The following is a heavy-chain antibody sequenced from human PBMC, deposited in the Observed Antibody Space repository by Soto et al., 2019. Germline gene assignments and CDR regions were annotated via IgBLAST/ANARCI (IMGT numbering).Heavy chain of an antibody. CDR2: ISYDGSNK. V-gene: IGHV3-30*18. Sequence: PAGSLRLCISACIFPFSSSGMHWALKAPGKGLEWVAVISYDGSNKYYADSVKGRFTISRDNSKNTLYLQMNSLRAEDTAVYYCAKDLSSGCSTDVSLGWVSAPGFEFWGQGTLVTVSS. CDR1: IFPFSSSG. CDR3: AKDLSSGCSTDVSLGWVSAPGFEF. D-gene: IGHD2-15*01. J-gene: IGHJ4*02.